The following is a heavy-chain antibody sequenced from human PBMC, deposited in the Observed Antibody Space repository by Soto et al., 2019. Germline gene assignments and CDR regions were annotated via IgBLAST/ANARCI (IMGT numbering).Heavy chain of an antibody. J-gene: IGHJ4*02. CDR3: AGVSDSRVGAHLYDS. CDR2: ISSDSDRM. D-gene: IGHD1-26*01. V-gene: IGHV3-48*02. CDR1: GFAFSNYM. Sequence: EVQLVESGGGLVQPGGSLKLSCAASGFAFSNYMMIWVRQAPGKGLEWVSHISSDSDRMSYGESVKGRFTVSRDNAQKLLFLQMDSQRHKDTAVYYCAGVSDSRVGAHLYDSWGQGTLVTVSS.